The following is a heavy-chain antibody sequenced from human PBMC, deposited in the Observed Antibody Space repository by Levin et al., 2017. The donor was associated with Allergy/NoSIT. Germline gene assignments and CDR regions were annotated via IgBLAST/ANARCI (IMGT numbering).Heavy chain of an antibody. CDR2: IKQDGSEK. Sequence: GESLKISCAASGFTFSSYWMSWVRQAPGKGLEWVANIKQDGSEKYYVDSVKGRFTISRDNAKNSLYLQMNSLRAEDTAVYYCARGASSWYSTVVSYWGQGTLVTVSS. V-gene: IGHV3-7*01. D-gene: IGHD6-13*01. J-gene: IGHJ4*02. CDR3: ARGASSWYSTVVSY. CDR1: GFTFSSYW.